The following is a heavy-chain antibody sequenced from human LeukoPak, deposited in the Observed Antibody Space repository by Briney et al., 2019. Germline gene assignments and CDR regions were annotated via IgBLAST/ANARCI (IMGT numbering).Heavy chain of an antibody. J-gene: IGHJ6*02. V-gene: IGHV1-46*01. Sequence: ASVKVSCKASGYTFTSYYMHRVRQAPGQGLEWMGIINPSGGSTSYAQKFQGRVTMTRDTSTSTVYMELSSLRSEDTAVYYCAREGGDSSGYQDPTHDYYYGMDVWGQGTTVTVSS. CDR2: INPSGGST. D-gene: IGHD3-22*01. CDR3: AREGGDSSGYQDPTHDYYYGMDV. CDR1: GYTFTSYY.